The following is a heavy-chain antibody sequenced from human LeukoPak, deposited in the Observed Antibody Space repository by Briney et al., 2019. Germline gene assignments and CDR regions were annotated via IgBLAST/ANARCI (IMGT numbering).Heavy chain of an antibody. J-gene: IGHJ4*02. CDR2: ISLSGSTI. D-gene: IGHD2-2*01. CDR1: GFTFSSDE. Sequence: GGSLRLSCAASGFTFSSDEMNWVRRAPGKGLEWISFISLSGSTIYYADSVKGRFTISRDNSKNSLYLQMSSLRADDTAVYYCARSTSRLINWGQGTLVTVSS. V-gene: IGHV3-48*03. CDR3: ARSTSRLIN.